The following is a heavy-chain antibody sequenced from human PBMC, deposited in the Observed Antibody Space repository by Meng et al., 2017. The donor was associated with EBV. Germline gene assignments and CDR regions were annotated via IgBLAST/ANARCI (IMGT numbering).Heavy chain of an antibody. CDR3: ASESGRGYTPDY. CDR2: FLPTLGAP. Sequence: QVQLVQSGAEVKKPGASVKVSCKASGYNFTSYAISWVRQAPGQGPEWLGGFLPTLGAPNYAQKFHGRVTITADESTSTHYMDLSSLRSEDTAVYYCASESGRGYTPDYWGQGTLVTVAS. J-gene: IGHJ4*02. CDR1: GYNFTSYA. D-gene: IGHD3-10*01. V-gene: IGHV1-69*13.